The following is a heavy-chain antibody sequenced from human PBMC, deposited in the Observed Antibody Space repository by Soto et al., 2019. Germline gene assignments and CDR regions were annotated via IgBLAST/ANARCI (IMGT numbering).Heavy chain of an antibody. V-gene: IGHV1-18*04. CDR1: AYTFTSYH. J-gene: IGHJ3*01. D-gene: IGHD2-8*01. Sequence: QAQLEQSGPEVKRPGASLKVSCKASAYTFTSYHISWVRQAPGQGLEWIGWINAFDDDTNYSQKFQDRVTMTAHRSTDTTYLNLTSLGSDDTAIYYCVRNLYGRAFDLWGQGTMVTVSS. CDR3: VRNLYGRAFDL. CDR2: INAFDDDT.